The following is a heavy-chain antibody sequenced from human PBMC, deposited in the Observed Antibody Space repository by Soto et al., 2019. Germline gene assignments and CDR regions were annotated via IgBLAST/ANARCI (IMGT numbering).Heavy chain of an antibody. V-gene: IGHV4-31*03. D-gene: IGHD3-22*01. Sequence: SETLSLTCTVSGGSISSGGYYWSWIRQHPGKGLEWIGYIYYSGSTYYNPSLKSRVTISVDTSKNQFSLKLSSVTAADTAVYYCARGFTYYYDSSGYPFDYWGQGTLVTVSS. CDR3: ARGFTYYYDSSGYPFDY. CDR2: IYYSGST. J-gene: IGHJ4*02. CDR1: GGSISSGGYY.